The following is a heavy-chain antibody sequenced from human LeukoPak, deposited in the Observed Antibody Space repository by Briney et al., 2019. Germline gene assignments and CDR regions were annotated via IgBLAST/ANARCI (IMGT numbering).Heavy chain of an antibody. CDR3: ATSIALAGWGAFDI. J-gene: IGHJ3*02. V-gene: IGHV4-4*02. Sequence: SETLSLTCDVSGVSISSGHWWSWVRQPPGKGLEWIGEIYHSGRTNYNASLKSRVTMSVDTSKNQFSLKLNSLTAADTAVYYCATSIALAGWGAFDIWGQGTVVTVSS. CDR1: GVSISSGHW. D-gene: IGHD6-19*01. CDR2: IYHSGRT.